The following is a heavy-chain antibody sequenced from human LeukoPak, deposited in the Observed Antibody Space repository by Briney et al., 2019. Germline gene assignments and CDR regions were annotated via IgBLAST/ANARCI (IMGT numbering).Heavy chain of an antibody. V-gene: IGHV1-69*01. D-gene: IGHD2-2*01. CDR2: IIPIFGTA. CDR1: GGTFSSYA. CDR3: ARNIVVVPAAYYYYYYGMDV. Sequence: AASVTVSCKASGGTFSSYAISWVRQAPGQGLEWMGGIIPIFGTANYAQKFQGRVTITADESTSTAYMELSSLRSEDTAVYYCARNIVVVPAAYYYYYYGMDVWGQGTTVTVSS. J-gene: IGHJ6*02.